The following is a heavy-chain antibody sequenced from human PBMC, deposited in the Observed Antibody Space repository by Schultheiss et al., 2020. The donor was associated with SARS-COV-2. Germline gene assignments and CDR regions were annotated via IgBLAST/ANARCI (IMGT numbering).Heavy chain of an antibody. CDR3: TTDLESVVVIPYYYYGMDV. Sequence: GGSLRLSCVASGFVFRDYYMIWIRQAPGKGLEWVGRIKSKTDGGTTDYAAPVKGRFTISRDDSKNTLYLQMNSLKTEDTAVYYCTTDLESVVVIPYYYYGMDVWGQGTTVTVSS. CDR2: IKSKTDGGTT. CDR1: GFVFRDYY. J-gene: IGHJ6*02. D-gene: IGHD2-21*01. V-gene: IGHV3-15*01.